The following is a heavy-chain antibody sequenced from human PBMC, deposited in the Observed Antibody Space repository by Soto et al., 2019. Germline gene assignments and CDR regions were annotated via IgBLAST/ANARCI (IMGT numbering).Heavy chain of an antibody. D-gene: IGHD1-26*01. J-gene: IGHJ6*02. Sequence: EVQLVESGGGLVQPGGSLRLSCAASGFTFGDYCMTWVRQAPGKGLEWVANIKQDGTELYYVDSVRGRFTISRDNAKDSLYLQMNSLRAEDTAVYYCARDGNGVDFWGQGTTFTVSS. CDR1: GFTFGDYC. CDR2: IKQDGTEL. V-gene: IGHV3-7*05. CDR3: ARDGNGVDF.